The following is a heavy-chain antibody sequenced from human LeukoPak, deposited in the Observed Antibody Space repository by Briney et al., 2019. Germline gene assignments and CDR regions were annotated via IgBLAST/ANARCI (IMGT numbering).Heavy chain of an antibody. D-gene: IGHD2/OR15-2a*01. CDR1: GYSISSGDY. Sequence: ASETLSLTCAVSGYSISSGDYWAWLRQPPGKGLEWIGSIYYSGSTDYNPSLKSRVSISVDTSKNQFSLKLFSVTAADTAVYYCAKNSTAAWFDLWGQGTLVTVSS. V-gene: IGHV4-38-2*01. CDR3: AKNSTAAWFDL. CDR2: IYYSGST. J-gene: IGHJ5*02.